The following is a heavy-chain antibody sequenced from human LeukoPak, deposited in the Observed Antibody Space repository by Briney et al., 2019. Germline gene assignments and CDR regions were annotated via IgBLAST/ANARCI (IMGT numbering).Heavy chain of an antibody. CDR1: GFTFDDYT. J-gene: IGHJ4*02. CDR3: AKDTGRMVRGVIMIPSPLDY. Sequence: GGSLRLSCAASGFTFDDYTMHWVRQAPGKGLEWVSLISWDGGSTYYADSVKGRFTISRDNSKNSLYLQMNSLRTEDSALYYCAKDTGRMVRGVIMIPSPLDYWGQGTLVTVSS. D-gene: IGHD3-10*01. V-gene: IGHV3-43*01. CDR2: ISWDGGST.